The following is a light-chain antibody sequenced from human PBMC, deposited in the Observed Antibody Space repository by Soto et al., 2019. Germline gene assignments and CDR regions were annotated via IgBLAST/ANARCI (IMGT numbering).Light chain of an antibody. J-gene: IGLJ2*01. V-gene: IGLV2-11*01. CDR3: CSYAGRYTLV. Sequence: QSALTQPRSVSGFPGQSVTISCTGTSSDIGGYNYVSWYQQHPGKAPKVMIYDVSQRLSGVPDRFSGSKSGNTASLTISGLQAEDEADYCCSYAGRYTLVFGGGTKVTVL. CDR1: SSDIGGYNY. CDR2: DVS.